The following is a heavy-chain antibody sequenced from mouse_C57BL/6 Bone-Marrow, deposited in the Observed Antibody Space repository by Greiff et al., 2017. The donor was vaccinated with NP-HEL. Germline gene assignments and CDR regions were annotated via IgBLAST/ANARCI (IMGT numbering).Heavy chain of an antibody. J-gene: IGHJ3*01. V-gene: IGHV1-62-2*01. CDR2: FYPGSGSI. CDR3: AGHEDGYFWFAY. CDR1: GYTFTEYT. Sequence: VQLQESGAELVKPGASVKLSCKASGYTFTEYTIHWVKQRSGQGLEWIGWFYPGSGSIKYNEKFKDKATLTADKSSSTGYMELSRLTSEDSAVYYCAGHEDGYFWFAYWCQGTLVTVSA. D-gene: IGHD2-3*01.